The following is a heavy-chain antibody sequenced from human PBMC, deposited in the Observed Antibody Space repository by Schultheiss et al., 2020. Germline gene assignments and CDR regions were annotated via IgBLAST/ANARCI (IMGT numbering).Heavy chain of an antibody. V-gene: IGHV3-64*01. CDR2: ISSNGGST. Sequence: GGSLRLSCAASGFTFSSYAMHWVRQAPGKGLEYVSAISSNGGSTYYANSVKGRFTISRDNSKNTLYLQMGSLRAEDTAVYYCARDMYSSGWTAPVDYWGQGTLVTVSS. CDR1: GFTFSSYA. CDR3: ARDMYSSGWTAPVDY. J-gene: IGHJ4*02. D-gene: IGHD6-19*01.